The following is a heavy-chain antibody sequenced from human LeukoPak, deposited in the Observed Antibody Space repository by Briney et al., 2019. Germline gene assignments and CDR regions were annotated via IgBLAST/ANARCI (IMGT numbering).Heavy chain of an antibody. CDR3: ARYRLPGYYYYYFMDV. V-gene: IGHV1-18*01. J-gene: IGHJ6*03. CDR2: IRGDNRNT. Sequence: ASVKVSCKASGYVFTNYGLFWVRQAPGQGLEWMGWIRGDNRNTKYAEKFQGRVTMTTDTDTSATTAYMELRSLRSDDTAVYYCARYRLPGYYYYYFMDVWGSGTTVTVSS. CDR1: GYVFTNYG. D-gene: IGHD3-16*02.